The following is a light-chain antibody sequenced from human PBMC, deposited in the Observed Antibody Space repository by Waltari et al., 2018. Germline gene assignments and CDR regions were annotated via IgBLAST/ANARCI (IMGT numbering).Light chain of an antibody. J-gene: IGKJ1*01. CDR1: PSLLLSSNNKNY. CDR2: WAS. V-gene: IGKV4-1*01. CDR3: QQFYHSPVT. Sequence: DIVMTQYPDSLAVSLGERATINGKSSPSLLLSSNNKNYLGWYQQKPGQLPKLLIYWASTRESGVPDRFSGSGSGTDFNLTIGSLQAEDVAVYYCQQFYHSPVTFGQGTKVEIK.